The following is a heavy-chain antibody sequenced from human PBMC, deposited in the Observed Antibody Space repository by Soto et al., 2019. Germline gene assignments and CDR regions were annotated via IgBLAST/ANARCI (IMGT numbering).Heavy chain of an antibody. CDR2: ISSSSSYI. Sequence: GVSLRLSCSASGFTFSSYSMNWVRQAPGKGLEWVSSISSSSSYIYYADSVKGRFTISSDNAKNSLYLQMNSLRAEDTAVYYCARDRQAAAVWNYYYGMDVWGQGNTVTVSS. CDR1: GFTFSSYS. J-gene: IGHJ6*02. D-gene: IGHD6-13*01. CDR3: ARDRQAAAVWNYYYGMDV. V-gene: IGHV3-21*01.